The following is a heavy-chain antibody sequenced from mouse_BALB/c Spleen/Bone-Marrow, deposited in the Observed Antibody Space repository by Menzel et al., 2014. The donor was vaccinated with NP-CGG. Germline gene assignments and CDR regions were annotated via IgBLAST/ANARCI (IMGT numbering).Heavy chain of an antibody. Sequence: QVQLQQSGAELAKPGALMKMSCKASGYTFTNYWVHWVKQRPGQGLEWIGYINPSTGYTEYNQKFKDKATLTADKSSSTAYMQLSSLTSEDSAVYYCARKGIAYWGRGTLVTVSA. CDR2: INPSTGYT. J-gene: IGHJ3*01. V-gene: IGHV1-7*01. CDR3: ARKGIAY. CDR1: GYTFTNYW.